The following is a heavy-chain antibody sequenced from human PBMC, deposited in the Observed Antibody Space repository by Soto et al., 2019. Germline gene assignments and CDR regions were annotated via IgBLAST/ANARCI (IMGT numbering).Heavy chain of an antibody. CDR2: IIPVLGIA. CDR1: GGTFSSYT. V-gene: IGHV1-69*02. D-gene: IGHD2-2*01. Sequence: QVQLVQSGAEVKKPGSSVKVSCKASGGTFSSYTISWVRQAPGQGLEWMGRIIPVLGIANYAQKFQGRVTITADKSTSTAYMELSSLRSEDTAVYYCARGCSRTSCHPGYWGQGTLVTVSS. CDR3: ARGCSRTSCHPGY. J-gene: IGHJ4*02.